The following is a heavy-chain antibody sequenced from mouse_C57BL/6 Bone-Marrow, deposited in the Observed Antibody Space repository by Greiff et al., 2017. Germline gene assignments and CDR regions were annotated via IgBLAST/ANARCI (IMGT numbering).Heavy chain of an antibody. CDR2: FYPGSGST. V-gene: IGHV1-62-2*01. D-gene: IGHD2-3*01. CDR3: ARHGNYDGYRAY. CDR1: GYTFTEYT. J-gene: IGHJ3*01. Sequence: VQLQQSGAELVKPGASVKLSCKASGYTFTEYTIHWVKQRSGQGLEWIGWFYPGSGSTKYNAKFKDKATLTADKSSSTGYMELSRLTSEDAAVYFCARHGNYDGYRAYWGQGTLVTVSA.